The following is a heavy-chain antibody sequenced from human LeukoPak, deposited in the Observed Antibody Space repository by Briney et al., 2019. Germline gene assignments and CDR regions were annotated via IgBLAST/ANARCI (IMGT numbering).Heavy chain of an antibody. V-gene: IGHV4-4*09. CDR1: GVSISRYY. J-gene: IGHJ2*01. CDR3: ARSQLGIDWYFDL. Sequence: SETLSLTCAVSGVSISRYYWSWIRQPPGKGLEWLGHIYASGSTNYSPSLKSRVTISVDTSKTQFSLKLSSVTAADTAVYYCARSQLGIDWYFDLWGRGTLVTVSS. D-gene: IGHD7-27*01. CDR2: IYASGST.